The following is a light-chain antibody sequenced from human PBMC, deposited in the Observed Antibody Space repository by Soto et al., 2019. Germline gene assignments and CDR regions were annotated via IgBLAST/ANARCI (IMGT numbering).Light chain of an antibody. J-gene: IGLJ2*01. Sequence: QSALTQPASVSGSPGQSITISCTGTSSDVGAYNYVSWYRQHPGKAPQLMIYEVTNRPSGVSNRFSASKSGNTASLTISGLHTEDEADYYCSSYTVTNTLVFGGGTKRTVL. V-gene: IGLV2-14*01. CDR1: SSDVGAYNY. CDR3: SSYTVTNTLV. CDR2: EVT.